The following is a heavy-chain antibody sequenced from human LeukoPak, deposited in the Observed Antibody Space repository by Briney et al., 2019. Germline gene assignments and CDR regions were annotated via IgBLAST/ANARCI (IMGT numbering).Heavy chain of an antibody. J-gene: IGHJ4*02. Sequence: GGSLRLSCAASGFTFSSYAMHWVRQAPGKGLEWVAVISYDGSNKYYADSVKGRFTISRDNSKNTLYLQMNSLRAEDTAVYYCARFSSGWKLRDYWGQGTLVTVSS. D-gene: IGHD6-19*01. V-gene: IGHV3-30-3*01. CDR1: GFTFSSYA. CDR3: ARFSSGWKLRDY. CDR2: ISYDGSNK.